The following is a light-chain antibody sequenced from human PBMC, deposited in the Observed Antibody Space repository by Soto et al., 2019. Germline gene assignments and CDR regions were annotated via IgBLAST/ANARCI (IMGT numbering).Light chain of an antibody. V-gene: IGKV3-20*01. CDR2: GAS. CDR3: QQQGRAWIT. CDR1: QSVNSNS. J-gene: IGKJ5*01. Sequence: EVVWTHSPGTLSLSPGERATLSCRAIQSVNSNSLAWYHQKPGQAPRVFIYGASTRATGIPDRFSGSGSGTDFTLTISRLEPEDFEVYYCQQQGRAWITFGQGTRMEIK.